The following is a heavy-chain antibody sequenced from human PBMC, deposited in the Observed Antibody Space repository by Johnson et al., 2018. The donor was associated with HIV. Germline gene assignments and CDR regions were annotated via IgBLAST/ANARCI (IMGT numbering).Heavy chain of an antibody. CDR3: ARRGITIVADAFGV. J-gene: IGHJ3*01. Sequence: VQLVESGGGLIQPGGSLRPSCAASGFTVSSNYMSWVRQAPGKGLEWVSGIDWSCGRTGYADSVKGRFTISRDNAKKLLYLQMYSLRAEDTAFYYCARRGITIVADAFGVWGQGTMVTVSS. V-gene: IGHV3-53*01. CDR2: IDWSCGRT. D-gene: IGHD3-10*01. CDR1: GFTVSSNY.